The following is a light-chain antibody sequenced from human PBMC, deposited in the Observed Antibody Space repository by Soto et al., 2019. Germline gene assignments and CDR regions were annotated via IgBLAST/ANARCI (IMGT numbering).Light chain of an antibody. V-gene: IGKV1-9*01. Sequence: DTQLTQSPSFLSASVGDRVTITCRASQGISSYLAWYQQKPGKAPKLLIYAASTLQSGVPSRFSGSASGTEFTLTISSLQPEDFAAYYCQQLNSYPITFGQGTRLAIK. CDR1: QGISSY. CDR2: AAS. J-gene: IGKJ5*01. CDR3: QQLNSYPIT.